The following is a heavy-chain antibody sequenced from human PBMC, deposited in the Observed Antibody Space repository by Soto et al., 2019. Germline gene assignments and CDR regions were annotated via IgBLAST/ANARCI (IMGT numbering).Heavy chain of an antibody. CDR3: ATTFLAYCGGDCYSPFYYGMDV. Sequence: GESLKISCKGSGYSFTSYWIGWVHQLPGKGLEWMGIIYPGDSDTRYSPSFQGQVTISADKSISTAYLQWSSLKASDTAMYYCATTFLAYCGGDCYSPFYYGMDVWGQGTTVTVSS. CDR2: IYPGDSDT. D-gene: IGHD2-21*02. V-gene: IGHV5-51*07. CDR1: GYSFTSYW. J-gene: IGHJ6*02.